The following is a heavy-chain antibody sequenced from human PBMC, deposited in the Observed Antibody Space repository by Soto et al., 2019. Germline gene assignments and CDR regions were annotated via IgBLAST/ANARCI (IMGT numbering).Heavy chain of an antibody. CDR1: GGSLSDYF. Sequence: PSETLSLTCTVSGGSLSDYFWSWIRQPPGMALEWIGEINHLGSINYNPSLKSRVTMSVDTSKNQFSLTLNSVTAADTATYYCARGGISHWAYFYYMDVWDRGTTVTVS. J-gene: IGHJ6*03. D-gene: IGHD2-21*01. CDR2: INHLGSI. CDR3: ARGGISHWAYFYYMDV. V-gene: IGHV4-34*01.